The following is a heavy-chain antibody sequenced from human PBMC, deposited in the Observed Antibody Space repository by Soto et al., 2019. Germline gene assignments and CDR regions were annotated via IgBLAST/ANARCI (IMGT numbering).Heavy chain of an antibody. V-gene: IGHV1-18*01. Sequence: QVPLVQSGAEVNKPGASVKVSCKASGYTFTTYGMSWVRQAPGQGLDWMGWISTYNGNTKYAERLQGRVTMTTDTTTSTAYMELRSLRSADTAVYYCARGPTDYYDNSGNYFLDYWGQGTLVTVSS. CDR2: ISTYNGNT. D-gene: IGHD3-22*01. CDR3: ARGPTDYYDNSGNYFLDY. J-gene: IGHJ4*02. CDR1: GYTFTTYG.